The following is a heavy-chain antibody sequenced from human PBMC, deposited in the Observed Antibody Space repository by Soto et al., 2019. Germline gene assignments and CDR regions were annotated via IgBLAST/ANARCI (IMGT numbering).Heavy chain of an antibody. Sequence: SETLSLTCSFSCGSVISESYYWSWIRQTPGKGLEWIGKVENSGSTKYNPSLKSRVTISVDTSKNQFSLKLSSVTGADTAVYYCARERGDSHWIDPWGQGTRVTVSS. CDR2: VENSGST. CDR1: CGSVISESYY. V-gene: IGHV4-61*01. J-gene: IGHJ5*02. CDR3: ARERGDSHWIDP. D-gene: IGHD2-21*01.